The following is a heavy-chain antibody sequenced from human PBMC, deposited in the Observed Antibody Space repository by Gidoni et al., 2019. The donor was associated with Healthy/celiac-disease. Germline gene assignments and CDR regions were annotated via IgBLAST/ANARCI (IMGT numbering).Heavy chain of an antibody. CDR3: AKGASRVAYHGSGSLYPYNWFDP. Sequence: QVQLVESGGGVVQPGRSLRLSCAASGFTFSSYGRHWVRQAPGKGLEWVAVISYDGSNKYYADSVKGRFTISRDNSKNTLYLQMNSLRAEDTAVYYCAKGASRVAYHGSGSLYPYNWFDPWGQGTLVTVSS. CDR2: ISYDGSNK. CDR1: GFTFSSYG. J-gene: IGHJ5*02. V-gene: IGHV3-30*18. D-gene: IGHD3-10*01.